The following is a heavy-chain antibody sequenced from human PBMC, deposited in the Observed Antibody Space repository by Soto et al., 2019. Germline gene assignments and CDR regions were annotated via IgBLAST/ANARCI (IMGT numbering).Heavy chain of an antibody. D-gene: IGHD3-22*01. Sequence: SETLSLTCTVSGGSISSYYWSWIRQPAGKGLEWIGRIYTSGSTNYNPSLKSRVTMSVDTSKNQFSLKLSSVTAADTAVYYCARDSTYYYDSSGYYDYWGPGTMLPVYS. CDR2: IYTSGST. CDR1: GGSISSYY. J-gene: IGHJ4*02. V-gene: IGHV4-4*07. CDR3: ARDSTYYYDSSGYYDY.